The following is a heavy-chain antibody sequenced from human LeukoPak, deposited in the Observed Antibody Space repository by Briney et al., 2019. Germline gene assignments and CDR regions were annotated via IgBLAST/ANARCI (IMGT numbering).Heavy chain of an antibody. D-gene: IGHD5-12*01. Sequence: GGSLRLSCAGPGFSFSNFGMNWVRQAPGKGLECVSFISGSRGTIYYADSVKGRFTISRDNTHNSLYLQMNSLRAEDTAIYYCARERGGFGGYLPYYYLDVWGKGTTVTVSS. V-gene: IGHV3-48*04. CDR1: GFSFSNFG. J-gene: IGHJ6*03. CDR2: ISGSRGTI. CDR3: ARERGGFGGYLPYYYLDV.